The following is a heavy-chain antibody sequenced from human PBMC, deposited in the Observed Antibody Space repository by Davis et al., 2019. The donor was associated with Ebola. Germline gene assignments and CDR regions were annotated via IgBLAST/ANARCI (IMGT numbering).Heavy chain of an antibody. Sequence: ASVKVSCKASGYTFTSYGISWVRQAPGQGLEWMGWINPNSGGTNYAQKFQGWVTMTRDTSISTAYMELSRLRSDDTAVYYCARGSILWFGELVYYGMDVWGQGTTVTVSS. CDR1: GYTFTSYG. CDR2: INPNSGGT. J-gene: IGHJ6*02. CDR3: ARGSILWFGELVYYGMDV. D-gene: IGHD3-10*01. V-gene: IGHV1-2*04.